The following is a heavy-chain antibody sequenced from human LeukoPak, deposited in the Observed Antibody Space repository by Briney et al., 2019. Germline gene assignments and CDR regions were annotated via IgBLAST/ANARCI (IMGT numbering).Heavy chain of an antibody. CDR3: ARETTVTEGLDV. CDR2: IYYSGST. Sequence: SETLSLTCTVSGGSISSGDYYWSWIRQPPGKGLEWIGYIYYSGSTYYNPSLKSRVTISVDTSKNQFSLKLSSVTAADTAVYYCARETTVTEGLDVWGQGTTVTVSS. CDR1: GGSISSGDYY. D-gene: IGHD4-17*01. J-gene: IGHJ6*02. V-gene: IGHV4-30-4*01.